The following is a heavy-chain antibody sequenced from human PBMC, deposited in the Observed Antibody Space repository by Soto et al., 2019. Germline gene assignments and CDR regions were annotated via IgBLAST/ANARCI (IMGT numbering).Heavy chain of an antibody. D-gene: IGHD3-9*01. CDR3: ARQRGYDILTGYYRPPDY. CDR2: IDPSDSYT. V-gene: IGHV5-10-1*01. J-gene: IGHJ4*02. Sequence: PGESMKISCKGSGYSFTIYWISWVRQMPGKGLEWMGRIDPSDSYTNYSPSFQGHVTISADKSISTAYLQWSSLKASDTAMYYCARQRGYDILTGYYRPPDYWGQGTLVTV. CDR1: GYSFTIYW.